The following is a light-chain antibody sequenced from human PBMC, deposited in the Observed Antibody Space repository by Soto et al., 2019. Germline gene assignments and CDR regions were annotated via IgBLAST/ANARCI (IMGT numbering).Light chain of an antibody. CDR3: LQYLNYPLT. J-gene: IGKJ4*01. CDR2: RTS. V-gene: IGKV1-5*03. CDR1: QSLNRW. Sequence: DIQMTQSPSTLSASVGDRVIITCRASQSLNRWLAWYQQKPGQAPKILIYRTSTLETGVPSRFSGSGSGTEFTLALSSLQPDDFATYYCLQYLNYPLTFGGGTKVDIK.